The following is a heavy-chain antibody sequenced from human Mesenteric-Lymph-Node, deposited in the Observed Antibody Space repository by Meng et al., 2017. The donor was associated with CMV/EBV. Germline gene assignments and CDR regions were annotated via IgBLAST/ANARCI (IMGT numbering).Heavy chain of an antibody. CDR3: ARRSRGYSYGNNFFDS. V-gene: IGHV5-51*01. J-gene: IGHJ5*01. CDR1: YRFSNFW. Sequence: YRFSNFWIGWVGQMPGRGLEWMGIIYPYDSHTRYNPSFQGQVTMSADKSISTAYLQWSSLRASDTAIYYCARRSRGYSYGNNFFDSWGQGTLVTVSS. CDR2: IYPYDSHT. D-gene: IGHD5-18*01.